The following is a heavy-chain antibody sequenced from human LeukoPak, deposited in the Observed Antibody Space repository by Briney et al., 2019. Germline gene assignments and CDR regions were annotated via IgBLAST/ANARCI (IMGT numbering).Heavy chain of an antibody. CDR3: ARDRVTIFGVVQGGFDY. V-gene: IGHV3-21*01. CDR1: GFTVSSNY. CDR2: ISSSSSYI. J-gene: IGHJ4*02. Sequence: GGSLRLSCAASGFTVSSNYMSWVRQAPGKGLEWVSSISSSSSYIYYADSVKGRFTISRDNAKNSLYLQMNSLRAEDTAVYYCARDRVTIFGVVQGGFDYWGQGTLVTVSS. D-gene: IGHD3-3*01.